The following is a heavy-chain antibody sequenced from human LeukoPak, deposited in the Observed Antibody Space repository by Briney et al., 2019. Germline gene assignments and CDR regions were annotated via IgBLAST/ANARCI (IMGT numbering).Heavy chain of an antibody. V-gene: IGHV1-24*01. CDR3: AGGDFRPPDYYFDY. CDR2: LDPEDGEK. J-gene: IGHJ4*02. Sequence: ASARVSCKVSGYTLTAVSIHGVRQAPGKGLERMGGLDPEDGEKIYAQKYQGRVTMTEDTSTDTAYMELSSLRSEDTDVYYCAGGDFRPPDYYFDYWGQGTLVTVSS. D-gene: IGHD3-16*01. CDR1: GYTLTAVS.